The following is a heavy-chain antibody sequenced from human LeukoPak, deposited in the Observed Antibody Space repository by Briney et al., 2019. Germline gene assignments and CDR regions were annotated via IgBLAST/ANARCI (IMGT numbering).Heavy chain of an antibody. CDR3: ARHGEEGLLLWFGELLPPGWWYFDL. D-gene: IGHD3-10*01. V-gene: IGHV4-39*01. CDR1: GGSISSSSYY. Sequence: PSETLSLTCTVSGGSISSSSYYWGWIRQPPGKGLEWIGSIYYSGSTYYNPSLKSRVTISVDTSKNQFSLKLSSVTAADTAVYYCARHGEEGLLLWFGELLPPGWWYFDLWGRGTLVTVSS. CDR2: IYYSGST. J-gene: IGHJ2*01.